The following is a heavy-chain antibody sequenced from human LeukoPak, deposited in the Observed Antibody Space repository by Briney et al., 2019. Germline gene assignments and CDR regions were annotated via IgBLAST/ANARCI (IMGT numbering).Heavy chain of an antibody. D-gene: IGHD6-19*01. Sequence: SVKVSCKASGGTFSSYAISWVRQAPGQGLEWMGRIIPIFGTANYAQKLQGRVTITADKSTSTAYMKLSSLRSEDTAVYYCARAIAVAGSGYYYYYMDVWGKGTTVTVSS. J-gene: IGHJ6*03. CDR2: IIPIFGTA. CDR3: ARAIAVAGSGYYYYYMDV. V-gene: IGHV1-69*06. CDR1: GGTFSSYA.